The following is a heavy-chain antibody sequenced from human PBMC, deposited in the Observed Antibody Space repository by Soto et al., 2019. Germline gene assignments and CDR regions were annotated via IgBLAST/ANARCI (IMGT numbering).Heavy chain of an antibody. CDR3: ARESEIRYGDYGFAFDI. J-gene: IGHJ3*02. Sequence: QVQLQESGPGLVKPSQTLSLTCTVSGGSISSGGYYWSWIRQHPGKGLEWIGYIYYSGSTYYNPSLKSRVTISVDTSKNQFSLKLSSVTAADTAVYYCARESEIRYGDYGFAFDIWGQGTMVTVSS. D-gene: IGHD4-17*01. CDR2: IYYSGST. V-gene: IGHV4-31*03. CDR1: GGSISSGGYY.